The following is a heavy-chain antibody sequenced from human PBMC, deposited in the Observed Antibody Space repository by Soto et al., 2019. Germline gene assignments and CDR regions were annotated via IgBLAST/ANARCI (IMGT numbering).Heavy chain of an antibody. V-gene: IGHV1-69*01. CDR1: GGTFSSYR. J-gene: IGHJ4*02. D-gene: IGHD6-13*01. Sequence: GASVQDSCQASGGTFSSYRLNAVRPPPGQGLEWVGGIVPIRRTADYAQTFQGRVSITADESARTSYMELRSLRSQDTAVYYCVRDSGAKLSSSWGQGTLVTVSS. CDR2: IVPIRRTA. CDR3: VRDSGAKLSSS.